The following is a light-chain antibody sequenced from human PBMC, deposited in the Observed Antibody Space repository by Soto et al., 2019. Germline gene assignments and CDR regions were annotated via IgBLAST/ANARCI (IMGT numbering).Light chain of an antibody. J-gene: IGKJ4*01. V-gene: IGKV1-12*01. CDR1: QGISGW. CDR3: QQTTSFPLT. Sequence: DIQMTQSPSFVSASVGGRVTITCRASQGISGWLAWYQHKPGRAPKLLIHAASSLESGVPSRFSGSGSGTDFTLTISSLQPEDFATYYCQQTTSFPLTFGGGTKVEIK. CDR2: AAS.